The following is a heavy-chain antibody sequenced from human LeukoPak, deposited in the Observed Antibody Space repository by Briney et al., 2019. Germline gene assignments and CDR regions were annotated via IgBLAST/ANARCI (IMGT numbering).Heavy chain of an antibody. CDR3: ARHTCSSTSCPPISEFYYYYYYMDV. J-gene: IGHJ6*03. Sequence: SETLSLTCAVSGYSISSGYYWGWIRQPPGKGLEWIGSIYHSGSTYYNPSLKSRVTISVDTSKNQFSLKLSSVTAADTAVYYCARHTCSSTSCPPISEFYYYYYYMDVWGKGTTVTVSS. CDR1: GYSISSGYY. CDR2: IYHSGST. V-gene: IGHV4-38-2*01. D-gene: IGHD2-2*01.